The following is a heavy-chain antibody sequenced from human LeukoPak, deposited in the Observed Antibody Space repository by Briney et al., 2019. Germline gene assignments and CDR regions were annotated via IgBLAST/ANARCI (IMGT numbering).Heavy chain of an antibody. CDR1: GFTFSSYS. V-gene: IGHV3-48*04. Sequence: GGSLRLSCAASGFTFSSYSMNWVRQAPGKGLEWISYITSSSSSMYYADSVKGRFTISRDNAKNSLYLQMNSLRAEDTAVYYCAKDPSNYDILTGYYLKNNWFDPWGQGTLVTVSS. J-gene: IGHJ5*02. CDR3: AKDPSNYDILTGYYLKNNWFDP. CDR2: ITSSSSSM. D-gene: IGHD3-9*01.